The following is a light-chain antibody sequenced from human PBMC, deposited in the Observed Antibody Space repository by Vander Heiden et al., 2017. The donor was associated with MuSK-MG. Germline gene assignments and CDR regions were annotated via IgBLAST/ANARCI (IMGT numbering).Light chain of an antibody. Sequence: DIQMTQSPSSLSASVGDRVTITCQASQDISNYLNWYQQKPGKAPKLLIYDASNLETGVPSRFSGSGSGTDFTFTISSLQPEDIATYYWQQYDNLITFGPGTRLEIK. J-gene: IGKJ5*01. CDR3: QQYDNLIT. CDR2: DAS. CDR1: QDISNY. V-gene: IGKV1-33*01.